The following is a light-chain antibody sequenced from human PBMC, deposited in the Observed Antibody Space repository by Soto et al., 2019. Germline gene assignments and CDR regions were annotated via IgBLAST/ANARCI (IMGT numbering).Light chain of an antibody. Sequence: EIVLTQSPGILSLSPGERASLSCGASQSISSSFLAWYQQKPGQAPRLLIYGASSRATGIPDRFSGTGSETDFTLTISSLEPEDFALYYCQQHINWPLTFGGGTKVDIK. V-gene: IGKV3D-20*02. CDR2: GAS. CDR1: QSISSSF. J-gene: IGKJ4*01. CDR3: QQHINWPLT.